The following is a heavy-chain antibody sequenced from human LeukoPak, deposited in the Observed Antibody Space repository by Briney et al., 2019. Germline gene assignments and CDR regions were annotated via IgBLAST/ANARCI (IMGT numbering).Heavy chain of an antibody. CDR2: INPSGGST. Sequence: ASVKVSCKASGYTFTSYYLHWVRQAPGQGLEWMGIINPSGGSTSYAQKFQGRVTMTRDTSTSTVYMELGSLRSEDTAVYYCARDSHDSSGYGAFDIWGQGTMVTVSS. J-gene: IGHJ3*02. CDR1: GYTFTSYY. V-gene: IGHV1-46*01. CDR3: ARDSHDSSGYGAFDI. D-gene: IGHD3-22*01.